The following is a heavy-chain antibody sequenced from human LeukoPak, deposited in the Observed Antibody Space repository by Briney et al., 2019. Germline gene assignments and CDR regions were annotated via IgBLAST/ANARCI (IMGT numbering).Heavy chain of an antibody. D-gene: IGHD1-26*01. J-gene: IGHJ4*02. CDR1: GGSISSSSYD. V-gene: IGHV4-39*07. CDR2: IYYSGST. CDR3: ARDGRFPPEVLPRYFDY. Sequence: SPSETLSLTCTVSGGSISSSSYDWGWIRQPPGKGPEWIGNIYYSGSTYYNPSLKSRVTISVETSKNQFSLKLSSVTAADTAVYYCARDGRFPPEVLPRYFDYWGQGTLVTVSS.